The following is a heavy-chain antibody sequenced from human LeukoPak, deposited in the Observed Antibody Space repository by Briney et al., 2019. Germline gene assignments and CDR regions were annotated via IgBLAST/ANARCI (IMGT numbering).Heavy chain of an antibody. D-gene: IGHD6-13*01. Sequence: SETLSLTCIVSGGSLSSYYSSWIRQLPGKGREWVGYTFYSGSTNYNPSHKSRVTISVDTSKNQFSLKLSSVTAADTAVYYCALAGYSSSWYPYYYYYMDVWGKGTTVTISS. J-gene: IGHJ6*03. CDR1: GGSLSSYY. CDR3: ALAGYSSSWYPYYYYYMDV. V-gene: IGHV4-59*01. CDR2: TFYSGST.